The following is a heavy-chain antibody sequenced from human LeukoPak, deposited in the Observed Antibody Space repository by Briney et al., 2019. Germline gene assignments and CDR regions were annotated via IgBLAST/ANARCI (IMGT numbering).Heavy chain of an antibody. CDR1: GYRFTSYW. CDR2: IYPGGSDT. D-gene: IGHD2-8*01. Sequence: GESLKISFKGSGYRFTSYWIGWVRRMPGKGLEYMGIIYPGGSDTRYSPSFQGQVTISADKSSSAAYLQWSSLKASDTAIYYCARRGACSSGVCDYFDYWGQGTVVTVSP. J-gene: IGHJ4*02. CDR3: ARRGACSSGVCDYFDY. V-gene: IGHV5-51*01.